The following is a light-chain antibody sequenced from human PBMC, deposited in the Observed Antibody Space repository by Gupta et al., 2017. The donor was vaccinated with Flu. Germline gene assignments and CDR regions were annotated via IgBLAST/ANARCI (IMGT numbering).Light chain of an antibody. CDR1: NIERKS. CDR3: KVWESNSAQV. J-gene: IGLJ2*01. Sequence: SSVLPPPPSVSVAPAQTARITYGGNNIERKSVHWYQQKAGQAPVLVVYDDSERPSGIPERFSGSNSGNTATLTIGGVEAGEEADYHCKVWESNSAQVFGGGTKLTVL. V-gene: IGLV3-21*02. CDR2: DDS.